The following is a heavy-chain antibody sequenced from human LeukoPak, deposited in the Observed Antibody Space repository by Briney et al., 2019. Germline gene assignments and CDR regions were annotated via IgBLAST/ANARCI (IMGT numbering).Heavy chain of an antibody. CDR1: GFTFDDYA. Sequence: PGRSLRLSCAASGFTFDDYAMHWVRQAPGKGLEWVSGISWNSGSIGYADSVKGRFTISRDNAKNSLYLQMNSLRAEDTALYYCAKGDYYDSSGCHRWGGGFDYWGQGTLVTVSS. CDR3: AKGDYYDSSGCHRWGGGFDY. CDR2: ISWNSGSI. D-gene: IGHD3-22*01. V-gene: IGHV3-9*01. J-gene: IGHJ4*02.